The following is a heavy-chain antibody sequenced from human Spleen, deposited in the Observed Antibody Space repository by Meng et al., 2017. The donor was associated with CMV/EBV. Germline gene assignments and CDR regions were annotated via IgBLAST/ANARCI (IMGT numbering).Heavy chain of an antibody. D-gene: IGHD2-2*01. CDR1: GASISSHY. V-gene: IGHV4-59*11. CDR2: IYYNLNT. CDR3: ARDRGYCSGTSCPGDAFDI. Sequence: SETLSLTCTVSGASISSHYWSWIRQPPGKALEWIGHIYYNLNTNYNPSLKSRVTISVDTSKNQFSLKLSSVTAADTAVYYCARDRGYCSGTSCPGDAFDIWGQGTMVTVSS. J-gene: IGHJ3*02.